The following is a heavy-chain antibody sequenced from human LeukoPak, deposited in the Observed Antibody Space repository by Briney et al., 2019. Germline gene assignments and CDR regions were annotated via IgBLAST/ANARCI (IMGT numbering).Heavy chain of an antibody. CDR1: GGSISSYY. V-gene: IGHV4-59*01. J-gene: IGHJ6*03. CDR3: AREDTMVRGVSFYFYYYMDV. D-gene: IGHD3-10*01. CDR2: IYYSGST. Sequence: SETLSLTCTVSGGSISSYYWSWIPPPPGKGLEWIGYIYYSGSTNYNTSLKSRVTISVDTSKNKFSLKLSSVTAADTAVYYCAREDTMVRGVSFYFYYYMDVWGKGTTVTVSS.